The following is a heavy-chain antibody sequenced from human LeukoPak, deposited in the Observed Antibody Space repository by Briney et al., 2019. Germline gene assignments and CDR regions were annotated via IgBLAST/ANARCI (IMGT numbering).Heavy chain of an antibody. J-gene: IGHJ4*02. CDR2: IYRSGST. V-gene: IGHV4-30-2*01. CDR3: ARGRYGWLPFDY. D-gene: IGHD3-16*01. Sequence: SETLSLTCTVSGGSISSGGYYWSWIRQPPGKGLEWIGYIYRSGSTYYNPSLKSRVTISVDRSKNQFSLKLSSVTAADTAVYYCARGRYGWLPFDYWGQGTLVTVSS. CDR1: GGSISSGGYY.